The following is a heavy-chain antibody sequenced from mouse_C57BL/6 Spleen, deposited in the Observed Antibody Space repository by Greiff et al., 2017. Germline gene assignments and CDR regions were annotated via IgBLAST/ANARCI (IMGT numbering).Heavy chain of an antibody. J-gene: IGHJ2*01. V-gene: IGHV1-42*01. CDR1: GYSFTGYY. Sequence: EVQLQQSGPELVKPGASVKISCKASGYSFTGYYMNWVKQSPEKSLEWIGEINPSTGGTTYNQKFEAKATLTVDKSSSTAYMQLKSLTSEDSAVYYCARSGYFDYWGQGTTRTVSS. CDR2: INPSTGGT. CDR3: ARSGYFDY. D-gene: IGHD3-1*01.